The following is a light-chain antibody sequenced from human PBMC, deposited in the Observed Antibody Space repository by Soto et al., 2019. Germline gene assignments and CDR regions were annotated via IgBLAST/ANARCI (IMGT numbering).Light chain of an antibody. J-gene: IGLJ1*01. CDR3: AAWDDSLKGV. CDR2: SNN. V-gene: IGLV1-44*01. Sequence: QSVLTQPRSASGTPGQRVTISCSGSSSNIGSNTVNWYQQLPGTAPKLLIYSNNQRPSGVPDRFSGSKSGTSASLAISGLQSEDEADYYCAAWDDSLKGVFGTGTKVTV. CDR1: SSNIGSNT.